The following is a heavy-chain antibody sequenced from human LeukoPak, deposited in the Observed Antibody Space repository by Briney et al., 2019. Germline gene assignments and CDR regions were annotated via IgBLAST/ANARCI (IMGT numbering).Heavy chain of an antibody. CDR2: ISGRGCST. V-gene: IGHV3-23*01. CDR3: AKDPRVGSRVATPCH. CDR1: GFTFTNYA. D-gene: IGHD5-24*01. Sequence: GGPLRLSCAPSGFTFTNYAMSWVRQAPRKGLEWVSAISGRGCSTYYAHSVKGRFTISRENAQSTLFLQMNTLRAKATPVYYCAKDPRVGSRVATPCHWGQGSLVTVSS. J-gene: IGHJ4*02.